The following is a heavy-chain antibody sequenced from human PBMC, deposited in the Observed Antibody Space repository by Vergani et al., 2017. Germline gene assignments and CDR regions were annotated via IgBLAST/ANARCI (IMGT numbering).Heavy chain of an antibody. CDR2: ISSSSSTI. J-gene: IGHJ6*03. D-gene: IGHD1-26*01. CDR3: AKDVGSLQLLRGNYYYYMDV. V-gene: IGHV3-21*05. Sequence: EVQRVESGGGLVKRGGSLRLSCAASGFTFSSYSMNWVRQAPGKGLEWVSYISSSSSTIYYADSVKGRFTISRDNAKNSLYLQMNSLRAEDTALYYCAKDVGSLQLLRGNYYYYMDVWGKGTTVTVSS. CDR1: GFTFSSYS.